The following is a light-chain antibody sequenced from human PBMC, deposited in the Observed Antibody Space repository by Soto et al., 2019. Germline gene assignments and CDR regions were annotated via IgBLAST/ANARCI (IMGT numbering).Light chain of an antibody. V-gene: IGKV3D-15*01. CDR3: QQYNNWPPYT. Sequence: EVLMTQSPATLSVSPGERATLSCRASQTVSSNLAWYQQKPGQAPRLLIYDASTRATSIPARFSGSGSGTEFTLTISSLQSEDSAVYLCQQYNNWPPYTIGPGTKVDIK. CDR1: QTVSSN. J-gene: IGKJ3*01. CDR2: DAS.